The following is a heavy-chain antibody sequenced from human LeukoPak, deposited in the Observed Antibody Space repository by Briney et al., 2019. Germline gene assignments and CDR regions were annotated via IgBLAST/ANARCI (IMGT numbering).Heavy chain of an antibody. CDR2: ISSSGSAI. CDR1: GFTFSDYY. V-gene: IGHV3-11*01. Sequence: GGSLRLSCAASGFTFSDYYMSWIRQAPGKGLEWVSYISSSGSAIYYADSVKGRFTISRDNAKNSLYLQMNSLRAEDTAVYYCLVDTAMVTGNWFDPWGQGTLVTVSS. D-gene: IGHD5-18*01. CDR3: LVDTAMVTGNWFDP. J-gene: IGHJ5*02.